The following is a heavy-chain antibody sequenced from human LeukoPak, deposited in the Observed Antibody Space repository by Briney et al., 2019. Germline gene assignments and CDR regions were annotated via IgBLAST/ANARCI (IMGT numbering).Heavy chain of an antibody. V-gene: IGHV1-18*01. CDR2: ISPYNGNT. J-gene: IGHJ4*02. CDR1: GYTFTSYG. D-gene: IGHD2-2*01. CDR3: ARDLDQLLNY. Sequence: ASVKVSCKASGYTFTSYGISWVRQAPGQGLEWMGWISPYNGNTNFAQKLQGRVTMTTDTSTSTAYMELRNLRSDDTAVYYCARDLDQLLNYWGQGTLVTVSS.